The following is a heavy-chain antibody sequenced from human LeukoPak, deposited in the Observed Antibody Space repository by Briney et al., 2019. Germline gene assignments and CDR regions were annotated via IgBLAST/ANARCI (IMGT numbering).Heavy chain of an antibody. Sequence: GASGKLSCKSSVYTFTCYYIHWVRQAPGQGLEWMGWINPNSGGTNYAQKFQGRGTMTRDTSISTAYMELSRLRSDDTAVYYCARDTAMVTSWFAAWGQGSLVTVSS. D-gene: IGHD5-18*01. J-gene: IGHJ5*02. CDR3: ARDTAMVTSWFAA. CDR1: VYTFTCYY. V-gene: IGHV1-2*02. CDR2: INPNSGGT.